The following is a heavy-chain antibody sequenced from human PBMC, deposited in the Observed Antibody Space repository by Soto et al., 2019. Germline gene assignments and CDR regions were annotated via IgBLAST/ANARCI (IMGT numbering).Heavy chain of an antibody. Sequence: PSETRSLTCTVSGGSISSGDYYWSWVRQPPGKGLEWIGSIYYSGSTFYNPSLKSRLTISLDTSKNQFSLKLNSVTAADTAVYYCGRDLASFGVADGKTERWGKGTMVSVSS. D-gene: IGHD3-3*01. CDR1: GGSISSGDYY. V-gene: IGHV4-30-4*01. CDR3: GRDLASFGVADGKTER. J-gene: IGHJ4*02. CDR2: IYYSGST.